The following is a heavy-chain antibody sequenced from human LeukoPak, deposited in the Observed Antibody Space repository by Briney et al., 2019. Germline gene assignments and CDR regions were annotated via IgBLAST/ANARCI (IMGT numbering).Heavy chain of an antibody. CDR2: IYSGGST. V-gene: IGHV3-53*01. CDR1: AFSVSSNY. CDR3: ARVASTSPYFYGMDV. Sequence: GGSLRLSCAASAFSVSSNYMSWVRQAPGKGLEWVSVIYSGGSTYYADSVKGRFTVSRDKSKNTVYLQMNSLSAEDTAIYYCARVASTSPYFYGMDVWGQGTTVTVSS. J-gene: IGHJ6*02.